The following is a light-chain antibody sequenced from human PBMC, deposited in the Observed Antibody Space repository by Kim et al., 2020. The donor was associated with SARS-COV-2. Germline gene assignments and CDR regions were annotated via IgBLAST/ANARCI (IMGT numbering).Light chain of an antibody. J-gene: IGLJ2*01. CDR2: KDS. CDR1: KLGDKY. V-gene: IGLV3-1*01. CDR3: QAWDSSTVV. Sequence: SYELTQPPSVSVSPGQTASITCSGDKLGDKYARWYQQKPGQSPVLVIYKDSKRPSGIPERFSGSNSGNTATLTISGTQAMDEADYYCQAWDSSTVVFGGGTQLTVL.